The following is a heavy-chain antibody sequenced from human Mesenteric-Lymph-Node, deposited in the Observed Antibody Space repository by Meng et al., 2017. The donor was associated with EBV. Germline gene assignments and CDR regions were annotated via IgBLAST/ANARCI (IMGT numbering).Heavy chain of an antibody. J-gene: IGHJ4*02. Sequence: QLPQWRVGLFSPAGTLPPTSSFYRGCCSNHYWSCIRQPPGKGLEWIGEIQHSGSPSYNPSLKSRVTVSVDTAKNQFSLKMSSVTAADTAVYYCARLIVGSLSTFDYWGQGALVTVSS. D-gene: IGHD1-26*01. CDR3: ARLIVGSLSTFDY. CDR1: RGCCSNHY. V-gene: IGHV4-34*02. CDR2: IQHSGSP.